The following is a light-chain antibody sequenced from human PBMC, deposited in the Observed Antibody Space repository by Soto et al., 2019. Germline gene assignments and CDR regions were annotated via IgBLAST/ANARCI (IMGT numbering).Light chain of an antibody. J-gene: IGKJ4*01. V-gene: IGKV3-15*01. Sequence: EIVMTQSPATLSVSPGETATLSCRASQSVSYNLAWYQQKPGQGPRLLIYGEFTRSTGIPARFSGSGSGTDFTLAISGLQSEDFAVYYCEQYKNWPPLTFGGGTKVEIK. CDR1: QSVSYN. CDR3: EQYKNWPPLT. CDR2: GEF.